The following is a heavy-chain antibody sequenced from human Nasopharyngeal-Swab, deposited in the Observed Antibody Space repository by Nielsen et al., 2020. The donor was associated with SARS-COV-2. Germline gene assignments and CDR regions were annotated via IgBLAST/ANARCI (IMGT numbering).Heavy chain of an antibody. V-gene: IGHV4-39*01. CDR1: GGSISSSSYC. CDR3: ATGGLRATPDACDI. D-gene: IGHD2-15*01. J-gene: IGHJ3*02. CDR2: IYYSGST. Sequence: SETLSLTCTVSGGSISSSSYCWGWIRQPPGKGLEWIGSIYYSGSTYYNPCSKSRVTISVDTSKNQFSLKLSSVTAADTAVYYCATGGLRATPDACDIWDPSTMLTVSS.